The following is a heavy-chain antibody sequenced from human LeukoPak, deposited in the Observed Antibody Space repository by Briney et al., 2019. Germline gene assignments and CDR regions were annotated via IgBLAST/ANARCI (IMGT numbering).Heavy chain of an antibody. CDR3: ARPLLYCYGSGSFYYFDY. V-gene: IGHV1-18*01. J-gene: IGHJ4*02. CDR1: GYTFTSYG. D-gene: IGHD3-10*01. Sequence: ASVKVSCEAAGYTFTSYGISWVRQAPGQGLEWMGWISAYNGNTNYAQKLQGRVTMTTDTSTSTAYMELRSLRSDDTAVYYCARPLLYCYGSGSFYYFDYWGQGTLVTVSS. CDR2: ISAYNGNT.